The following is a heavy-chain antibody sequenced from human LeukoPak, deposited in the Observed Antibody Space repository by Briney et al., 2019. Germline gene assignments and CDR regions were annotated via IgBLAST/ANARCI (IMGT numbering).Heavy chain of an antibody. V-gene: IGHV3-21*01. CDR3: ARDLPTHDAFDI. Sequence: GGSLRLSCAASGFTFSSYSMNWFRQAPGKGLEWVSSISSSSSYIYYADSVKGRFTISRDNAKNSLYLQMNSLRAEDTAVYYCARDLPTHDAFDIWGQGTMVTVSS. CDR2: ISSSSSYI. CDR1: GFTFSSYS. J-gene: IGHJ3*02.